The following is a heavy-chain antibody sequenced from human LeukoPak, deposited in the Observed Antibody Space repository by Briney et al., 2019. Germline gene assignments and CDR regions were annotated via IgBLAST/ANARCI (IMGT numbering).Heavy chain of an antibody. CDR1: GFTLSSYS. Sequence: GGSLRLSCAASGFTLSSYSMNWVRQAPGKGLEWVSSISSSSSYIYYADSVKGRFTISRDNAKNSLYLQMNSLRAEDTAVYYCARARIAAAGMAFDIWGQGTMVTVSS. D-gene: IGHD6-13*01. CDR2: ISSSSSYI. J-gene: IGHJ3*02. V-gene: IGHV3-21*01. CDR3: ARARIAAAGMAFDI.